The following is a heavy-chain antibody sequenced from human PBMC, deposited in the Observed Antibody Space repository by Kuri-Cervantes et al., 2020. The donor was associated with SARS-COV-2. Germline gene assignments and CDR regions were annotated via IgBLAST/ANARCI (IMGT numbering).Heavy chain of an antibody. D-gene: IGHD4-17*01. Sequence: GGSLRLSCKGSGYSFTSYWIGWVRQMPGKGLEWMGIIYPGDSDTRYSLSFQGQVIISADKSINTAFLQWSSLKASDTAMYYCARRAYGEQVDYYYMDVWGKGTTVTVSS. J-gene: IGHJ6*03. V-gene: IGHV5-51*01. CDR1: GYSFTSYW. CDR3: ARRAYGEQVDYYYMDV. CDR2: IYPGDSDT.